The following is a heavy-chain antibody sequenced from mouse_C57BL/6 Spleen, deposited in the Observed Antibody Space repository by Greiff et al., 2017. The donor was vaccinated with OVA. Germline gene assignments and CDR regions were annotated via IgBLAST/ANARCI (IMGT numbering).Heavy chain of an antibody. V-gene: IGHV1-54*01. D-gene: IGHD1-1*01. CDR2: INPGSGGT. CDR3: AKPFITTVVAYPFAY. Sequence: VQLQQSGAELVRPGTSVKVSCKASGYAFTNYLIEWVKQRPGQGLEWIGVINPGSGGTNYNEKFKGKATLTADKSSSTAYMQLSSLTSEDSSVYFVAKPFITTVVAYPFAYWGQGTLVTVSA. CDR1: GYAFTNYL. J-gene: IGHJ3*01.